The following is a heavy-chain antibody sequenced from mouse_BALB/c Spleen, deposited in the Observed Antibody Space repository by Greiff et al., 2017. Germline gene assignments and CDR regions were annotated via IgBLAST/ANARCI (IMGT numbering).Heavy chain of an antibody. V-gene: IGHV2-9*02. J-gene: IGHJ3*01. CDR1: GFSLTSYG. CDR3: ARVLVTGLAY. Sequence: VKLMESGPGLVVPSQSLSITCTVSGFSLTSYGVHWVRQPPGKGLEWLGVIWAGGSTNYNSALMSRLSISKDNSKSQVFLKMNSLQTDDTAMYYCARVLVTGLAYWGQGTLVTVSA. D-gene: IGHD4-1*01. CDR2: IWAGGST.